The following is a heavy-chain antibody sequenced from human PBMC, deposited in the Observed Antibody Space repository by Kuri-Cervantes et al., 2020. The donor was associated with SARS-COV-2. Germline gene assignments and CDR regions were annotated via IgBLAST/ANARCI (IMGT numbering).Heavy chain of an antibody. D-gene: IGHD6-6*01. CDR2: IYWNDDK. V-gene: IGHV2-5*01. Sequence: SGPTLVKPTQTLTLTCTFSGFSLSTSGVGVGWIRQPPGKALEWLALIYWNDDKRYSPSLKSRLTITKDTSKNQVVLTMTNMDPVDTATYYCARTYIAARPYDYWGQGTLVTVSS. J-gene: IGHJ4*02. CDR1: GFSLSTSGVG. CDR3: ARTYIAARPYDY.